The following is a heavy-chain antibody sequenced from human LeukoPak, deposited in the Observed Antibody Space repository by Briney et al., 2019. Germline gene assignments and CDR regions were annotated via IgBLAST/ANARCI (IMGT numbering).Heavy chain of an antibody. CDR2: IYTSGST. Sequence: PSETLSLTCTVSGGSISSYYWSWIRQPAGKGLEWIGRIYTSGSTNYNPSLKSRVTMSVDTSKNQFSLKLSSVTAADTAVYYCARDQALGYCSSTSCFDAFDIWGQGTMVTVSS. D-gene: IGHD2-2*01. V-gene: IGHV4-4*07. CDR1: GGSISSYY. J-gene: IGHJ3*02. CDR3: ARDQALGYCSSTSCFDAFDI.